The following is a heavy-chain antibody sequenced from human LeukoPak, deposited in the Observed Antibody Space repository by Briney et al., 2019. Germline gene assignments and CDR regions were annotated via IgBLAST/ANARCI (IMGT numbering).Heavy chain of an antibody. CDR1: GFTFGSYA. Sequence: GGSLRLSCAASGFTFGSYAMSWVRQAPGKGLEWVSGVSGTGSSTYYADSVKGRFTISRDNSKNTLYLQMNSLRAEDTAVYYCAKDRDGSGSCDYWGQGTLVTVSS. D-gene: IGHD3-10*01. CDR3: AKDRDGSGSCDY. CDR2: VSGTGSST. V-gene: IGHV3-23*01. J-gene: IGHJ4*02.